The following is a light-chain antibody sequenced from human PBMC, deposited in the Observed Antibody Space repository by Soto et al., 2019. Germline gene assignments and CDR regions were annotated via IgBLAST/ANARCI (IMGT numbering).Light chain of an antibody. V-gene: IGKV1-27*01. J-gene: IGKJ5*01. Sequence: DIQMTQAPSSLSASVGDRVTITCRASQGISNYLAWYQQKPGKVPKLLIYAASTLQSGVPSRFSGSGSGTDFTLTISSLQPEDVATYYCQKYNSASITFGQGTRLEIK. CDR3: QKYNSASIT. CDR2: AAS. CDR1: QGISNY.